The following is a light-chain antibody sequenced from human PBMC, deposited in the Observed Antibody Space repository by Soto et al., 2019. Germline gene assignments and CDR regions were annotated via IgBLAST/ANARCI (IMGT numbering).Light chain of an antibody. CDR3: QSYDSSLSGWV. V-gene: IGLV1-40*01. Sequence: QSVLTQPPSVSGAPGQRVTNSCTGSSSNIGAGYDVHWYQQLPGTAPKLLIYGNSTRPSGVPDRFSGSKSGTSASLAITGLQAEDEADYYCQSYDSSLSGWVFGGGTKLTVL. CDR1: SSNIGAGYD. CDR2: GNS. J-gene: IGLJ3*02.